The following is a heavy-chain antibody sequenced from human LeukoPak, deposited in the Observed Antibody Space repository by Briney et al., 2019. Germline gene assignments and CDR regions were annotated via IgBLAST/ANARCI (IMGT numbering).Heavy chain of an antibody. V-gene: IGHV4-38-2*01. D-gene: IGHD2-15*01. CDR1: GYSISSGYY. J-gene: IGHJ5*02. CDR2: IYHSGST. CDR3: ARRTLLRWFDP. Sequence: PSETLSLTCAVSGYSISSGYYWGWIRQPPGKGLEWIGSIYHSGSTYYNPSLKSRVTISVDTSKNQFSLKLSSVTAADTAVYYCARRTLLRWFDPWGQGTLVTVSS.